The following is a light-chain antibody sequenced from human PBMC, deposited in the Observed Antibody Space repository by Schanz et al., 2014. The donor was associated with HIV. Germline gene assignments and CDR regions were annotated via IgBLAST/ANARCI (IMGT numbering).Light chain of an antibody. Sequence: IQLTQSPSSLSASVGDRVTITCRASQDISTYLAWYQQKPGKAPKLLTYGASTLQSGVPPRFSGSGSGTHFTLTITGLQFEDFATYYCQQSYSATPYTFGQGTKVEIK. V-gene: IGKV1-9*01. CDR2: GAS. CDR1: QDISTY. CDR3: QQSYSATPYT. J-gene: IGKJ2*01.